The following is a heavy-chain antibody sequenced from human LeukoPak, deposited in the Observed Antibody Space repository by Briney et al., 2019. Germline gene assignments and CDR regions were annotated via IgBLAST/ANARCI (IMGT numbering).Heavy chain of an antibody. Sequence: PGGSLRLSCVTSGFTFSSYWMSWVSQAPGKGLEWVANIKQDGSETYYVGSVKGRFTISRDNAKNSLYLQVNSLRAEDTAVYYCARDKIVGATTLDYWGQGTLVTVSS. V-gene: IGHV3-7*01. CDR2: IKQDGSET. D-gene: IGHD1-26*01. CDR3: ARDKIVGATTLDY. CDR1: GFTFSSYW. J-gene: IGHJ4*02.